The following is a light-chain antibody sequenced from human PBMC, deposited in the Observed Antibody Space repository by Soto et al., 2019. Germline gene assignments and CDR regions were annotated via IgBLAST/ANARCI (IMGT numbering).Light chain of an antibody. J-gene: IGLJ2*01. V-gene: IGLV4-69*01. CDR1: SGHSSYA. Sequence: QLVLTQSPSASASLEASVKLTCTLSSGHSSYAIAWHQQQPEKGPRYLMKLNSDGSHSKGDGIPDRFSGSSSGAERYLTIASLQSEDEADYCCQTWGSGPVVFGGGTKLTVL. CDR2: LNSDGSH. CDR3: QTWGSGPVV.